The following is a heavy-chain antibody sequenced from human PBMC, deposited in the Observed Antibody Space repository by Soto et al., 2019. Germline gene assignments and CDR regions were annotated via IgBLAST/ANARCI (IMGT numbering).Heavy chain of an antibody. Sequence: GGSLRLSCAASGFTFSNYGMHWVRQAPGKGLEWVAVIYYDGSDKYYADSVKGRFTISRDNSKNTLYLQMNSLRAEDTAVYYCARDDYGGNSGLISDYRGQGTLVTVSS. D-gene: IGHD4-17*01. CDR1: GFTFSNYG. CDR2: IYYDGSDK. V-gene: IGHV3-33*01. J-gene: IGHJ4*02. CDR3: ARDDYGGNSGLISDY.